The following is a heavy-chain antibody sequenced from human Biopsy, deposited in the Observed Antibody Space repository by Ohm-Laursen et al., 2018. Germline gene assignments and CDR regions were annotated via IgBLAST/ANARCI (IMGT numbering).Heavy chain of an antibody. D-gene: IGHD1-14*01. CDR1: GFTFHTYA. CDR2: IDVSDYNT. Sequence: GSLRLSRTASGFTFHTYAMNWVRQAPGKGLEWVAHIDVSDYNTYYADSVRGRFTISRDNSKQMVHLEINSLTADDTAAYYCVKQWGGYNFDSWGQGTLVTVSS. J-gene: IGHJ5*01. CDR3: VKQWGGYNFDS. V-gene: IGHV3-23*01.